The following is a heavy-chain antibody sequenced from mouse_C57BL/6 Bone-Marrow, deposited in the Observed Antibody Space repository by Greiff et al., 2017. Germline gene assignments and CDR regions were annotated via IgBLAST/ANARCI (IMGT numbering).Heavy chain of an antibody. D-gene: IGHD2-3*01. V-gene: IGHV1-55*01. CDR3: ARSGWGYYPLFDY. Sequence: QVQLQQSGAELVKPGASVKMSCKASGYTFTSYWITWVKQRPGQGLEWIGDIYPGSGSTNNNEKFKSKATLTVDTSSSTAYMQLSSLTSEDSEVYYCARSGWGYYPLFDYWCQGTTLTVSA. CDR1: GYTFTSYW. CDR2: IYPGSGST. J-gene: IGHJ2*01.